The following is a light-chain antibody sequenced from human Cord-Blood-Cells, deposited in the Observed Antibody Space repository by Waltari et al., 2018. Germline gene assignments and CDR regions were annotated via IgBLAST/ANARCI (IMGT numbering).Light chain of an antibody. CDR3: QQRSNWPPVLYS. V-gene: IGKV3-11*01. Sequence: EIVLTQSPATLSLSPGESATLPCRASQSVSSYLAWYHQKPGQDPRLLIYDASNRATGIPARFSGSGSGTDFTLTISSLEPEDFAVYYCQQRSNWPPVLYSFGQGTKLEIK. J-gene: IGKJ2*03. CDR2: DAS. CDR1: QSVSSY.